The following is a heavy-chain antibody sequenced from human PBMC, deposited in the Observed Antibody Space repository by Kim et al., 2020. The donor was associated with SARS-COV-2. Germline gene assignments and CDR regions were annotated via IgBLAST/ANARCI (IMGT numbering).Heavy chain of an antibody. CDR2: ISGSGGST. V-gene: IGHV3-23*01. CDR3: AKGRPLGYYYDMDV. D-gene: IGHD3-16*01. J-gene: IGHJ6*02. Sequence: GGSLRLSCAASGFTFSSYAMSWVRQAPGKGLEWVSVISGSGGSTYYADSVKGRFTISRDNSKNTLYLQMNSLRAEDTAVYYCAKGRPLGYYYDMDVWGQGTTVTVSS. CDR1: GFTFSSYA.